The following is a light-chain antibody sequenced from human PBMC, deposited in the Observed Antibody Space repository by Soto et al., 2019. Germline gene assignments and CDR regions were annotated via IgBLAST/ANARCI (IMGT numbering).Light chain of an antibody. J-gene: IGLJ1*01. Sequence: QSVLTQPPSVSGAPGQRVTISCTGSSSNIGAGYAVHWYQQLPGTAPKLLIFRNNQRPSGVPDRFSGSKSGNAASLTISGIQAEYEDDYGWCAYAAARTKYVFGTGTKVTVL. CDR3: CAYAAARTKYV. CDR1: SSNIGAGYA. CDR2: RNN. V-gene: IGLV1-40*01.